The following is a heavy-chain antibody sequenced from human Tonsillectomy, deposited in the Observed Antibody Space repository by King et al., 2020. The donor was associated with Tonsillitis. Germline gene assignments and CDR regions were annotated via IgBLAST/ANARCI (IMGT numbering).Heavy chain of an antibody. Sequence: QLQESGPGLVKPSQTLSLTCTVSGGSISSGSYYWSWIRQSAGKGLEWIGRIYTSGTTNYNPSLSSRVTMSVDTSKNQFSLQLNSVTAADTAVYYCARNRLYVGVIYESCDIWGQGTMVSVSS. D-gene: IGHD3-10*01. J-gene: IGHJ3*02. CDR1: GGSISSGSYY. CDR3: ARNRLYVGVIYESCDI. V-gene: IGHV4-61*02. CDR2: IYTSGTT.